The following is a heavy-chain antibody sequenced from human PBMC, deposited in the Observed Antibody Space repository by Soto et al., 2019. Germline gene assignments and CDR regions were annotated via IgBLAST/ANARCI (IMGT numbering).Heavy chain of an antibody. J-gene: IGHJ4*02. CDR3: ARGSLVRGKTAMVSHFDY. CDR1: GGTFSSYA. V-gene: IGHV1-69*13. D-gene: IGHD5-18*01. Sequence: SVKVSCKASGGTFSSYAISWVRQAPGQGLEWMGGIIPIFGTANYAQKFQGRVTITADESTSTAYMELSSLRSEDAAVYYCARGSLVRGKTAMVSHFDYWGQGTLVTVS. CDR2: IIPIFGTA.